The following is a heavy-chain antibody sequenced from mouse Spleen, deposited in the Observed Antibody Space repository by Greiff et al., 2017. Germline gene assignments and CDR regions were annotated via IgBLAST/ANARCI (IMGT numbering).Heavy chain of an antibody. CDR2: IDPSDSYT. D-gene: IGHD2-14*01. J-gene: IGHJ2*01. Sequence: QVQLKQPGAELVMPGASVKLSCKASGYTFTSYWMHWVKQRPGQGLEWIGEIDPSDSYTNYNQKFKGKATLTVDKSSSTAYMQLSSLTSEDSAVYYCARGRYDDYWGQGTTLTVSS. V-gene: IGHV1-69*01. CDR3: ARGRYDDY. CDR1: GYTFTSYW.